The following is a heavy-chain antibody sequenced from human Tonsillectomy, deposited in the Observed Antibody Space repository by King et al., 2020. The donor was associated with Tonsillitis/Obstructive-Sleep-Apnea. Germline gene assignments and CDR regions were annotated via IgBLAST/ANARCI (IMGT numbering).Heavy chain of an antibody. D-gene: IGHD2-15*01. Sequence: VQLVESGGGVVQPGRSLRLSCAASGFTFNSYGIHWVRQAPGKGLEWVAMIWYDGSKKLYAGSVKGRFTISRENSKNTVFMEMNSLRAEDTAVYYCAREGLLAPPTDAFDIWGQGTTVTVSS. CDR3: AREGLLAPPTDAFDI. CDR2: IWYDGSKK. V-gene: IGHV3-33*01. J-gene: IGHJ3*02. CDR1: GFTFNSYG.